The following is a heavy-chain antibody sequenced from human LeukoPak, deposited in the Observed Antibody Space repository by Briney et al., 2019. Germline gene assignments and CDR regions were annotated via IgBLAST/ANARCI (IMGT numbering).Heavy chain of an antibody. D-gene: IGHD4-17*01. CDR3: ARDLTVTTPGLAVY. V-gene: IGHV3-30*03. J-gene: IGHJ4*02. CDR2: ISYDGSNK. CDR1: GFTFSSYG. Sequence: GGSLRLSCAASGFTFSSYGMHWVRQAPGKGLEWVAVISYDGSNKYYADSVKGRFTISRDNSKNTLYLQMNSLRAEDTAVYYCARDLTVTTPGLAVYWGQGTLVTVSS.